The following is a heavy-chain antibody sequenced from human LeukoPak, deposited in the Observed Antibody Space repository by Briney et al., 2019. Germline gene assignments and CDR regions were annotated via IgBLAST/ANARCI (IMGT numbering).Heavy chain of an antibody. V-gene: IGHV3-53*01. D-gene: IGHD7-27*01. J-gene: IGHJ4*02. CDR1: GFIVSGDF. CDR3: TSENWGSNY. Sequence: GGSLRLSCAASGFIVSGDFMSWVRQAPGKGLEWVSVIYSDGSTYYADSVKGRFTISRDNSKNTLYLQMSSLKTEDTAVYYCTSENWGSNYWGQGTLVIVSS. CDR2: IYSDGST.